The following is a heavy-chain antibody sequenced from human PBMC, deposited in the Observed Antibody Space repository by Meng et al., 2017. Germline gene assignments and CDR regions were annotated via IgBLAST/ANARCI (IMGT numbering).Heavy chain of an antibody. CDR1: GGSISSSSYY. Sequence: GSLRLSCTVSGGSISSSSYYWGWIRQPPGKGLEWIGSIYYSGSTYYNPSLKSRVTISVDTSKNQFSLKLSSVTAADTAVYYCARDHYDILTGHSGSFDYWGQGTLVTVSS. D-gene: IGHD3-9*01. J-gene: IGHJ4*02. CDR2: IYYSGST. V-gene: IGHV4-39*07. CDR3: ARDHYDILTGHSGSFDY.